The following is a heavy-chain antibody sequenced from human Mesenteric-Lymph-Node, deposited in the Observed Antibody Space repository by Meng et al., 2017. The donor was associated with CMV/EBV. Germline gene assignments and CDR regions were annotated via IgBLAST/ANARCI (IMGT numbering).Heavy chain of an antibody. Sequence: SCKASGGTFSRSGISWVRHAPGQGLEWMGGIIPIFGTANYAQKFQGRVTITTDESTATAYMELSSLRCEDTAVYYCARDGEYSSSTWGQGTLVTVSS. CDR1: GGTFSRSG. CDR2: IIPIFGTA. J-gene: IGHJ4*02. CDR3: ARDGEYSSST. V-gene: IGHV1-69*05. D-gene: IGHD6-6*01.